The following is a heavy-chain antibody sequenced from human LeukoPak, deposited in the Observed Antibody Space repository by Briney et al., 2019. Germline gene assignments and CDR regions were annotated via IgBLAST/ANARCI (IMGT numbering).Heavy chain of an antibody. CDR2: INPSGGST. D-gene: IGHD5-12*01. CDR3: ARDSGGDYYYYYGMDV. CDR1: GYTFTSYG. Sequence: ASVKVSCKASGYTFTSYGISWVRQAPGQGLEWMGIINPSGGSTSYAQKFQGRVTMTRDTSTSTVYMELSSLRSEDTAVYYCARDSGGDYYYYYGMDVWGKGTTVTVSS. V-gene: IGHV1-46*01. J-gene: IGHJ6*04.